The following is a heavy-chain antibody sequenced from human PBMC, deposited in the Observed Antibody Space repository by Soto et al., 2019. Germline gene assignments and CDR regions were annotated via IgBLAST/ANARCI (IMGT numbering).Heavy chain of an antibody. Sequence: GASVKVSCKASGYTFTSYGISWVRQAPGQGLEWMGWISAYNGNTNYAQRLQGRVTMTTDTSTSTAYMELRSLRSDDTAVYYCARDEYYDSSRAFDIWGQGTMVTVSS. V-gene: IGHV1-18*01. CDR2: ISAYNGNT. J-gene: IGHJ3*02. D-gene: IGHD3-22*01. CDR1: GYTFTSYG. CDR3: ARDEYYDSSRAFDI.